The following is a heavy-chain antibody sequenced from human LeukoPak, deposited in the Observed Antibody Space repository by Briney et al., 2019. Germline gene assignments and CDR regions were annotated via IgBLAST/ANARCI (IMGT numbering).Heavy chain of an antibody. CDR2: ISYSGST. CDR1: GGSGSSDS. J-gene: IGHJ6*03. Sequence: PSETLSLTCTVSGGSGSSDSWSWIRQPPGQGLEWIGYISYSGSTSYNPSLKSRVTISVDPSKSQLSLKLRSVTAADTAVYYCARMTRSFSDTYGDASCYYYMDVWGKGTPVIVS. V-gene: IGHV4-59*02. D-gene: IGHD2-21*02. CDR3: ARMTRSFSDTYGDASCYYYMDV.